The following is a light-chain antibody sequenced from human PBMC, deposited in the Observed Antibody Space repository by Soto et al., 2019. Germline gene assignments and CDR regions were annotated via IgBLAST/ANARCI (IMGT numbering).Light chain of an antibody. J-gene: IGKJ2*01. V-gene: IGKV4-1*01. CDR3: QQYYNTPYT. CDR1: QSVLHRSTNNNY. CDR2: WAS. Sequence: IVMSQSPDSLAVSLGERATINCKSSQSVLHRSTNNNYLAWYQQKPGQPPKLLFYWASTRQSGVPGRFSGSGSETDFTLTISSLQAEDGAVYYCQQYYNTPYTFGQGTKLEIK.